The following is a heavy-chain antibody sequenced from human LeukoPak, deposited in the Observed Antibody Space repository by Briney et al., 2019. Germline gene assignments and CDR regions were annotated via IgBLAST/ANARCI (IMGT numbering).Heavy chain of an antibody. CDR1: GFTFSSYG. CDR2: ISYDGSDK. V-gene: IGHV3-30*18. Sequence: GRSLRLSCAASGFTFSSYGMHWVRQAPGKGLEWVAVISYDGSDKYYADSVKGRFTISRDNSKNTLYLQMNSLRAEDTAVYYCAKEATVTDWYFDLWGRGTPVTVSS. CDR3: AKEATVTDWYFDL. J-gene: IGHJ2*01. D-gene: IGHD4-17*01.